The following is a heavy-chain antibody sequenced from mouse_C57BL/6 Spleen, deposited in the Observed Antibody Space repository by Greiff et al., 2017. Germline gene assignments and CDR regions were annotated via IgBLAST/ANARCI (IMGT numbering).Heavy chain of an antibody. Sequence: QVQLQQPGAELVMPGASVKLSCKASGYTFTSYWMHWVKQRPGQGLEWIGEIDPSDSYTNYNQKFKGKSTLTVDKSSSTAYMQLSSLTSEDSAVYYCARGYGSSPWYFEVWGTGTTVTVAS. CDR3: ARGYGSSPWYFEV. D-gene: IGHD1-1*01. CDR2: IDPSDSYT. J-gene: IGHJ1*03. V-gene: IGHV1-69*01. CDR1: GYTFTSYW.